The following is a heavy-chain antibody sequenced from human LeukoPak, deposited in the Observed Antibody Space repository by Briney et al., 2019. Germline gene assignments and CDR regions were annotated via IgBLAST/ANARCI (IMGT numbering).Heavy chain of an antibody. D-gene: IGHD1-26*01. CDR2: IIPIFGTT. CDR1: GYSFSNFG. Sequence: ASVKVSCKASGYSFSNFGINWVRQAPGQGLEWMGGIIPIFGTTNYAQKFQGRVTITADESTNTAYMELSSLRSEDTAVYYCARDSPLGKSDYWGQGTLVTVSS. V-gene: IGHV1-69*13. CDR3: ARDSPLGKSDY. J-gene: IGHJ4*02.